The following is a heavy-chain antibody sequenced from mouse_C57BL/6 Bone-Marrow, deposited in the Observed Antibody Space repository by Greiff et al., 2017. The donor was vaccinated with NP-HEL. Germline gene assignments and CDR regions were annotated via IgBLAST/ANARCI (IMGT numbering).Heavy chain of an antibody. D-gene: IGHD5-1*01. CDR3: ARYKKSTPYWYFDV. Sequence: EVQRVESGGGLVQPGGSLSLSCAASGFTFTDYYMSWVRQPPGKALEWLGFIRNKANGYTTEYSASVKGRFTISRDNSQSILYLQMNALRAEDSATYYCARYKKSTPYWYFDVWGTGTTVTVSS. CDR2: IRNKANGYTT. J-gene: IGHJ1*03. V-gene: IGHV7-3*01. CDR1: GFTFTDYY.